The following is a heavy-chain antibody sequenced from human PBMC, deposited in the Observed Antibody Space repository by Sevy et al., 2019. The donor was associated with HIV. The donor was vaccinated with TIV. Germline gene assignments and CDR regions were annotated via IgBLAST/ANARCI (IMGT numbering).Heavy chain of an antibody. CDR3: AREDLSNYDFWSGYYIPWFDP. V-gene: IGHV3-48*01. Sequence: GGSLRLSCAASGFTFSSYSMNWVRQAPGKGLEWVSYISSSSSTIYYADSVKGRFTISRDNAKNSLYLQMNSLRAEDTAVDYCAREDLSNYDFWSGYYIPWFDPWGQGTLVTVSS. CDR2: ISSSSSTI. CDR1: GFTFSSYS. D-gene: IGHD3-3*01. J-gene: IGHJ5*02.